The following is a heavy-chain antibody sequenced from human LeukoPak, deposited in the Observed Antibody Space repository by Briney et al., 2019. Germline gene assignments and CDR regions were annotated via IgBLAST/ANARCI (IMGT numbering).Heavy chain of an antibody. CDR2: VSLAGRT. Sequence: SETLSLTCGVSGGSITTTNYWSWVRQPPGGGLEWFGEVSLAGRTRYNPSLKNRVNISIDESKNHLYLNLASVTAADTAVYYCSRESGPFCPFGHWGQGTLVAVSS. CDR1: GGSITTTNY. J-gene: IGHJ4*02. D-gene: IGHD1-26*01. CDR3: SRESGPFCPFGH. V-gene: IGHV4-4*02.